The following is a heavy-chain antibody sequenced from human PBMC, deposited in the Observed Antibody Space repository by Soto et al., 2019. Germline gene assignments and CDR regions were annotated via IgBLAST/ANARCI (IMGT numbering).Heavy chain of an antibody. J-gene: IGHJ4*02. CDR2: INHSGST. Sequence: QVQLQQWGAGLLKPSETLSLTCAVYGGSFSGYYWSWIRQPPGKGLEWIGEINHSGSTNYNPSLKSRVTISVDTYKNQFSLKLSSVTAADTAVYYCARPNDYGTLAPFDYWGQGTLVTVSS. V-gene: IGHV4-34*01. CDR3: ARPNDYGTLAPFDY. CDR1: GGSFSGYY. D-gene: IGHD4-17*01.